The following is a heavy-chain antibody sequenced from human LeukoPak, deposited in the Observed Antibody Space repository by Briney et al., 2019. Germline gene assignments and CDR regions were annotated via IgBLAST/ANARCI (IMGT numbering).Heavy chain of an antibody. Sequence: ASVKVSCKASGYIFTKYVVHWVRQAPGQRPEWMGCIKAGNGDTKYSQNFQDRLTITRDTSASTVYMELSSLTSEDTALYYCARDDCGDTCYPGGYWGQGTLVTVSS. D-gene: IGHD2-21*01. V-gene: IGHV1-3*01. CDR2: IKAGNGDT. CDR1: GYIFTKYV. CDR3: ARDDCGDTCYPGGY. J-gene: IGHJ4*02.